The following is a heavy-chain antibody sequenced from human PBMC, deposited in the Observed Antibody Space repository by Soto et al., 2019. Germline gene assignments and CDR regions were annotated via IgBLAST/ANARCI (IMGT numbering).Heavy chain of an antibody. V-gene: IGHV1-69*12. CDR2: IIPIFGTA. CDR1: GGTSSSYA. J-gene: IGHJ4*02. Sequence: QVQLVQSGAEVKKPGSSVKVSCKASGGTSSSYAISWVRQAPGQGLEWMGGIIPIFGTADYAQKFQGRVTITGDESTSTASMELSSLRSEDTAVYYCAREGDPSGSYYAGFDYWGQGTLVTVSS. CDR3: AREGDPSGSYYAGFDY. D-gene: IGHD1-26*01.